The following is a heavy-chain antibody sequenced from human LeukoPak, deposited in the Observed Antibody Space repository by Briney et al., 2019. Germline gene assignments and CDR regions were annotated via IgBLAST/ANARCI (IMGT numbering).Heavy chain of an antibody. CDR1: GGSTTSGNYF. J-gene: IGHJ4*02. CDR3: VRDLGNWDIDY. D-gene: IGHD7-27*01. Sequence: SETLSLTCTVSGGSTTSGNYFWGWVRQPPGKGLEWIGSIHSSGNTYYSPSLRGRVTISKDTSRSQFSLKLSSVTAADTAVYYCVRDLGNWDIDYWGQGILVTVSS. CDR2: IHSSGNT. V-gene: IGHV4-39*07.